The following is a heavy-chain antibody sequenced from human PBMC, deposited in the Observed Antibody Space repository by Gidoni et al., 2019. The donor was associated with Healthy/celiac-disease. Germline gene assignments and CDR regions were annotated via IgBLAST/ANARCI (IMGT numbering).Heavy chain of an antibody. CDR2: IYHSGST. CDR3: ANAPDPRYGDYERYFDH. V-gene: IGHV4-4*02. CDR1: GDSISSRKW. Sequence: QVQLQESGPGLVKPSGTLSLTCAVSGDSISSRKWWSWVRQPPGKGLEWIGEIYHSGSTNYNPSLKSPVIISVDKSKNQFSLELSSVTAADTAIYYCANAPDPRYGDYERYFDHWGRGTLVTVSS. J-gene: IGHJ4*02. D-gene: IGHD4-17*01.